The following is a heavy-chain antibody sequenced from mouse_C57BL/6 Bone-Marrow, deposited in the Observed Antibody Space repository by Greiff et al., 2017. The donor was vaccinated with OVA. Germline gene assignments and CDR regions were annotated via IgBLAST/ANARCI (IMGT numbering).Heavy chain of an antibody. J-gene: IGHJ2*01. Sequence: EVHLVESGGDLVKPGGSLKLSCAASGFTFSSYGMSWVRQTPDKRLEWVATISSGGSYTYYPDSVKGRFTISRDNAKNTLYLQMSSLKSEDTAMYYCARHPITTVVAPDYFDYWGQGTTLTVSS. CDR2: ISSGGSYT. CDR1: GFTFSSYG. V-gene: IGHV5-6*01. CDR3: ARHPITTVVAPDYFDY. D-gene: IGHD1-1*01.